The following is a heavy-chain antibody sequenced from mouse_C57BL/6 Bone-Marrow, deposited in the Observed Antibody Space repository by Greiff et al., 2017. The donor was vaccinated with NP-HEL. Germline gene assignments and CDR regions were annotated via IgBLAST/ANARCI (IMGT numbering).Heavy chain of an antibody. Sequence: DVMLVESGGGLVKPGGSLKLSCAASGFTFSSYAMSWVRQTPEKRLEWVATISDGGSYTYYPDNVKGRFTISRDNAKNNLYLQMSHLKSEDTAMYYCARDGGYYGSSWYFDVWGTGTTVTVSS. V-gene: IGHV5-4*01. CDR3: ARDGGYYGSSWYFDV. CDR1: GFTFSSYA. CDR2: ISDGGSYT. J-gene: IGHJ1*03. D-gene: IGHD1-1*01.